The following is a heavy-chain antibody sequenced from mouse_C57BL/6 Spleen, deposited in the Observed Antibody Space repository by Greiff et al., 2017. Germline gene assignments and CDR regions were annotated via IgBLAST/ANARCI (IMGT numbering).Heavy chain of an antibody. CDR1: GYTFTSYW. CDR3: ARALSYWLAY. D-gene: IGHD1-1*01. V-gene: IGHV1-69*01. Sequence: QVQLQQPGAELVMPGASVKLSCKASGYTFTSYWMHWVKQRPGQGLEWIGEIDPSDSYTNYNPKFKGKSTLTVDKSSSTAYMQLSSLTSEDSAVYYCARALSYWLAYWGQGTLVTVSA. CDR2: IDPSDSYT. J-gene: IGHJ3*01.